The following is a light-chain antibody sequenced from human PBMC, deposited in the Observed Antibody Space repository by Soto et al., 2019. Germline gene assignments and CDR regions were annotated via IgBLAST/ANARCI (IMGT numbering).Light chain of an antibody. J-gene: IGKJ2*01. V-gene: IGKV3-20*01. CDR1: QSVSNNY. CDR2: GAS. CDR3: QQYGISPLMYT. Sequence: EIVLMQSPGTLSLSPGERATLSCSASQSVSNNYLAWYQQKPGQAPRLLIYGASARATGVPDRFSGSGSGTDFTLTITRLEPEDFAVYHCQQYGISPLMYTFGQGTKLGVK.